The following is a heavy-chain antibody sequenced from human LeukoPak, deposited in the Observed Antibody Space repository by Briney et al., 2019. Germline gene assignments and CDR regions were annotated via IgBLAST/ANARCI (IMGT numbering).Heavy chain of an antibody. J-gene: IGHJ4*02. CDR3: AVGILFSGWQTDY. V-gene: IGHV1-18*01. D-gene: IGHD6-19*01. CDR1: GYTLTSYG. CDR2: ISAYNGNT. Sequence: ASVKVSCKASGYTLTSYGISWVRQAPGQGLEWMGWISAYNGNTNYAQKLQGRVTMTTDTSTSTAYIELRSLRSDDTAVYYCAVGILFSGWQTDYWGQGTLVTVSS.